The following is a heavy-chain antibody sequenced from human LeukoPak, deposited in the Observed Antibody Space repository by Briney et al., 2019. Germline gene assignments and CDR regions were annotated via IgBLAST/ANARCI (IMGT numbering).Heavy chain of an antibody. CDR2: INHSGST. V-gene: IGHV4-34*01. CDR3: ASSTPLTYYDFWSGLSGGYYYGMDV. D-gene: IGHD3-3*01. J-gene: IGHJ6*02. CDR1: GGSFSGYY. Sequence: PSETLSLTCAVYGGSFSGYYWSWIHQPPGKGLEWIGEINHSGSTNYNPSLKSRVTISVDTSKNQFSLKLSSVTAADTAVYYCASSTPLTYYDFWSGLSGGYYYGMDVWGQGTTVTVSS.